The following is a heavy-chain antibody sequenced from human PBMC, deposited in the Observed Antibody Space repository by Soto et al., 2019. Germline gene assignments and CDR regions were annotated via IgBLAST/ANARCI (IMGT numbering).Heavy chain of an antibody. Sequence: QLQLQESGPGLVKPSETLSLTCTVSGGSISSSSYYWGWIRQPPGKGLEWIGSIYYSGSTYYNPSIKSRVTISVDTSKNQFSLKLSSVTAADTAVYYCASLASGYSSYYYYYYMDVWGKGTTVTVSS. CDR3: ASLASGYSSYYYYYYMDV. V-gene: IGHV4-39*01. CDR2: IYYSGST. D-gene: IGHD5-12*01. J-gene: IGHJ6*03. CDR1: GGSISSSSYY.